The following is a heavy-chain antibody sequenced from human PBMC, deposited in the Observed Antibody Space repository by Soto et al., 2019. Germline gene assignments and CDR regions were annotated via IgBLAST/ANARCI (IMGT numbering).Heavy chain of an antibody. CDR2: IIPIFTTT. Sequence: GASVKVSCKLYGATFSTYAISWVRQAPGQGLEWMAGIIPIFTTTKFAQTFQGRVTITADESTNTAYMELNSLRSEDTAVYYCARDDPGYCSGGSCKYYYGMDVWGQGTTVTVSS. J-gene: IGHJ6*02. V-gene: IGHV1-69*13. CDR3: ARDDPGYCSGGSCKYYYGMDV. D-gene: IGHD2-15*01. CDR1: GATFSTYA.